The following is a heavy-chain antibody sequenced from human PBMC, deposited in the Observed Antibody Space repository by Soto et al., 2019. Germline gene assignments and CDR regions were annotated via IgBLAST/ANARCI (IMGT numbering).Heavy chain of an antibody. D-gene: IGHD3-3*01. J-gene: IGHJ4*02. CDR1: GYTFTGYY. V-gene: IGHV1-2*04. CDR2: INPNSGGT. Sequence: ASVKVSCKASGYTFTGYYMHWVRQAPGQGLEWMGWINPNSGGTNYAQKFQGWVTMTRDTSISTAYMELSRLRSDDTAVYYCARGQSYYDFWSGYYPVPDYWGQGTLVTVSS. CDR3: ARGQSYYDFWSGYYPVPDY.